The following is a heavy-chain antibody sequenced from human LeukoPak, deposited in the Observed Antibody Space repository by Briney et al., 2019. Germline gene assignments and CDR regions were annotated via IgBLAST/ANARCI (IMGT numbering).Heavy chain of an antibody. CDR1: RLTFSRYW. CDR2: VKQDGSEK. J-gene: IGHJ4*02. Sequence: QPGGSLRLSCAASRLTFSRYWMNWVRQAPGKGLEWVASVKQDGSEKYYVDSVKGRFTISRDNAKNSLYLQMNSLRAEDTAVYYCARDAMDYYDSSGYPLYYFDYWGQGTLVTVSS. D-gene: IGHD3-22*01. V-gene: IGHV3-7*01. CDR3: ARDAMDYYDSSGYPLYYFDY.